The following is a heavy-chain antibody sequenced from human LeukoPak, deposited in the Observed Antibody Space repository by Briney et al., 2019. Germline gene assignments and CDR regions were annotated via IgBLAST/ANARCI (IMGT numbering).Heavy chain of an antibody. V-gene: IGHV4-30-4*01. J-gene: IGHJ3*02. CDR1: GGSISSGDYY. Sequence: PSETLSLTCTVSGGSISSGDYYWSWIRQPPGKGLEWIGYIYYSGSTYYNPSLKSRVTISVDTSKNQFSLKLSSVTAADTAVYYCASPVTTAPNDAFDIWGQGTMVTVSS. CDR3: ASPVTTAPNDAFDI. CDR2: IYYSGST. D-gene: IGHD4-17*01.